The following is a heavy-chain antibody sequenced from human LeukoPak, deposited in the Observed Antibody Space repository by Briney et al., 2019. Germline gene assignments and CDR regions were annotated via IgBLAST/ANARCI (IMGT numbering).Heavy chain of an antibody. CDR3: ARVRYPLQKPYYYYYMDV. D-gene: IGHD4-11*01. J-gene: IGHJ6*03. V-gene: IGHV1-18*01. Sequence: ASVKVSCKASGYTFTSYGISWVRHTPGQGLECMGWISAYNGNTNYAQTLQGRVTMTTDTSTSTAYMELRSLRSDDTAVYYCARVRYPLQKPYYYYYMDVWGKGTTVTVSS. CDR1: GYTFTSYG. CDR2: ISAYNGNT.